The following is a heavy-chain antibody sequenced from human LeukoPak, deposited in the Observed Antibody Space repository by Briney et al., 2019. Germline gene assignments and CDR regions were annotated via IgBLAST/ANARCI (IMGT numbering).Heavy chain of an antibody. J-gene: IGHJ4*02. D-gene: IGHD6-19*01. CDR3: ARHTWQWPPFDD. Sequence: SETLSLTCAVYGGSFSGDFWSWLRQSPGKGLEWIGEIKHDGSTTSNQSLESRVTMSLDTSTNQISLEMTSVTAADTAIYYCARHTWQWPPFDDWGQGTQVTISS. CDR2: IKHDGST. CDR1: GGSFSGDF. V-gene: IGHV4-34*01.